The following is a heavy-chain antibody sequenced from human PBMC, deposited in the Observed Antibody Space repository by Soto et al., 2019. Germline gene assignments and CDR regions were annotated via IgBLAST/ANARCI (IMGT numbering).Heavy chain of an antibody. CDR1: GYXLTSYL. CDR2: IYPGYSDT. V-gene: IGHV5-51*01. D-gene: IGHD5-12*01. J-gene: IGHJ4*02. Sequence: EXLKISCKCSGYXLTSYLLGWVRHMPGKGLELIGIIYPGYSDTRYSPSFQFEVTISADKSISTAYLQWSSLNASYTAMYYCARHLGGYGEPGHYWGQGTLGTVSS. CDR3: ARHLGGYGEPGHY.